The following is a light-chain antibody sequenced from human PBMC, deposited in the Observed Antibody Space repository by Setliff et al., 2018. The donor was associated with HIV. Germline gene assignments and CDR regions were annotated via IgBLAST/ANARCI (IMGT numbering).Light chain of an antibody. J-gene: IGLJ1*01. CDR3: CSYAGSAYV. Sequence: QSVLTQPPSVSGAPGQRVTISCTGSSSNIGAGYDVHWYQQLPGTAPKLLIYGNSNRPSGVPDRFSGSKSGTSASLAITGRQAEDEADYYCCSYAGSAYVFGTGTKVTVL. CDR2: GNS. CDR1: SSNIGAGYD. V-gene: IGLV1-40*01.